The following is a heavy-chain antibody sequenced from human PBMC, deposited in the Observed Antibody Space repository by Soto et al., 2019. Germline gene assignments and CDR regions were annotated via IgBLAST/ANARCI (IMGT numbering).Heavy chain of an antibody. J-gene: IGHJ5*02. V-gene: IGHV4-4*02. D-gene: IGHD2-2*01. CDR3: ARGIGEYQRLSRWFDP. Sequence: QVQLQESGPGLVKPSGTLSLTCAVSGGSISSSNWWSWVRQPPGKGLEWIGEIYHSGSTNYNPSPQSRVTIAVDTSKNQSSLQLSSLTAADTVVYYCARGIGEYQRLSRWFDPWGQGTLVTVSS. CDR1: GGSISSSNW. CDR2: IYHSGST.